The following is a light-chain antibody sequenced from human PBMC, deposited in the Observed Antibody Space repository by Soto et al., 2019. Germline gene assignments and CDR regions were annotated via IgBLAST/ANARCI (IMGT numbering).Light chain of an antibody. J-gene: IGKJ1*01. CDR2: GAS. V-gene: IGKV3-15*01. CDR3: QQYNNWRRT. CDR1: QSVSSN. Sequence: EIVMTQSPATLSVSPGERATLSCRASQSVSSNLAWYQQKPGQAPRLLIYGASTRATGIPARFSGSGSGTELTLTISSLQSEDFAVYYCQQYNNWRRTFGQGTKVEIK.